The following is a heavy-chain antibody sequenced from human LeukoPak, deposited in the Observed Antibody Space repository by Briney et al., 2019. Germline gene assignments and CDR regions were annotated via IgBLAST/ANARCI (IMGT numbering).Heavy chain of an antibody. V-gene: IGHV4-30-2*01. CDR2: IYHSGST. Sequence: TSETLSLTCAVSGGSISSGGYSWSWIRQPPGKGLEWIGYIYHSGSTYYNPSLKSRVTISVDRSKNQFSLKLSSVTAADTAVYYCASTTWARSPGAFDIWGQGTMVTVSS. CDR3: ASTTWARSPGAFDI. CDR1: GGSISSGGYS. J-gene: IGHJ3*02. D-gene: IGHD4-17*01.